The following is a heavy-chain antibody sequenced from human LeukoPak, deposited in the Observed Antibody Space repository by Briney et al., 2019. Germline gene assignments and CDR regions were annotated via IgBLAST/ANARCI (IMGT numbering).Heavy chain of an antibody. D-gene: IGHD2-15*01. CDR3: ARGSECSGGSCYPVGYYYYYGMDV. CDR1: GFTFSDYY. CDR2: ISSSSSYT. Sequence: PGGSLRLSCAASGFTFSDYYMSWLRQAPGKGLEWVSYISSSSSYTNYADSVKGRFTISRDNAKNSLYLQMNSLRAEDTAVYYCARGSECSGGSCYPVGYYYYYGMDVWGKGTTVTVSS. V-gene: IGHV3-11*06. J-gene: IGHJ6*04.